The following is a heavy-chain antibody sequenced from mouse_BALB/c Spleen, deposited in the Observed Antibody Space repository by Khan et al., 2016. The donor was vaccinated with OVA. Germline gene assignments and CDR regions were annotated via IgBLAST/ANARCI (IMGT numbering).Heavy chain of an antibody. CDR3: ARTHER. V-gene: IGHV1-4*01. J-gene: IGHJ2*01. CDR1: GYTFTGYT. CDR2: INPSSGYT. Sequence: QVQLQQSGAELARPGASVKMTCKASGYTFTGYTMHWVKQRPGQGLEWIGYINPSSGYTKYNQKFKDKATLTADKSSSTAYMQLSSLTSEDAACYYCARTHERWSQGTTLTVSS.